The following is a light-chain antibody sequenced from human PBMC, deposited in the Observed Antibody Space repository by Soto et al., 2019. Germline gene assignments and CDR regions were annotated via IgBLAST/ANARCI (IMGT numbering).Light chain of an antibody. CDR3: SSYGGSNTVV. CDR1: SSDVGGYNY. CDR2: EVS. J-gene: IGLJ2*01. Sequence: QAVLTQPPSASGSPGQSVTISCTGSSSDVGGYNYVSWYQQHPGKAPKLMIYEVSKRPSGVPDRLAGSKSGNTASLTVSGLQAEDEADYYCSSYGGSNTVVFGGGTKLTVL. V-gene: IGLV2-8*01.